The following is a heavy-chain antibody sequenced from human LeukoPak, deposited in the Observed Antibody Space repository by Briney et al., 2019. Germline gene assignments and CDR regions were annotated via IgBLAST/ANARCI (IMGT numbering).Heavy chain of an antibody. J-gene: IGHJ3*02. CDR3: ARGWELRADRDAFDI. D-gene: IGHD1-26*01. CDR2: IIPILGIA. CDR1: GGTFSSYA. V-gene: IGHV1-69*04. Sequence: GASVKVSCKASGGTFSSYAISWVRQAPGQGLEWMGRIIPILGIANYAQKFQGRVTITADKSTSTAYMELSSLRSEDTAVYYCARGWELRADRDAFDIWGQGTMVTVSS.